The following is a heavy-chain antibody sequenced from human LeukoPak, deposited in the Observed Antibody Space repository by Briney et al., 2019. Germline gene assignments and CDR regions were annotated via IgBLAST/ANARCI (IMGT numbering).Heavy chain of an antibody. J-gene: IGHJ3*02. D-gene: IGHD1-26*01. Sequence: PGGSLRLSCAASGFTFSSYLMHWVRQAPGKGLEWVSAISGSGGSTYYADSVKGRFTISRDNSKNTLYLQMNSLRAEDTAVYYCAKATGSGSYYSGAFDIWGQGTMVTVSS. CDR1: GFTFSSYL. CDR3: AKATGSGSYYSGAFDI. CDR2: ISGSGGST. V-gene: IGHV3-23*01.